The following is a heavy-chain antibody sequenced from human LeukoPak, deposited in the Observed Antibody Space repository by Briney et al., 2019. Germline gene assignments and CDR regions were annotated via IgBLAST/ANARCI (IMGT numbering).Heavy chain of an antibody. CDR1: GFTFSSYA. CDR2: ISGSGSP. Sequence: GGSLRLSCAASGFTFSSYAMGWVRQAPGKGLEWVSAISGSGSPYYADSVKGRFTISRDNSKNMLYLQMNSLSAEDTAVYYCAKDLGLLGSGSYYFDYWGQGTLVTVSS. D-gene: IGHD3-10*02. CDR3: AKDLGLLGSGSYYFDY. J-gene: IGHJ4*02. V-gene: IGHV3-23*01.